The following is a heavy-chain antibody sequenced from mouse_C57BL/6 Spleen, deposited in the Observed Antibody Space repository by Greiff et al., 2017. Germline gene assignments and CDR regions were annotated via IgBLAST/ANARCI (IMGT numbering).Heavy chain of an antibody. CDR2: INPSTGGT. V-gene: IGHV1-42*01. D-gene: IGHD2-4*01. CDR1: GYSFTGYY. CDR3: ARGRRRNDYDGDFDY. J-gene: IGHJ2*01. Sequence: EVQLKESGPELVKPGASVKISCKASGYSFTGYYMNWVKQSPEKSLEWIGEINPSTGGTTYNQKFKAKATLTVDKSSSTAYMQLKSLTSEDSAVYYCARGRRRNDYDGDFDYWGQGTTLTVSS.